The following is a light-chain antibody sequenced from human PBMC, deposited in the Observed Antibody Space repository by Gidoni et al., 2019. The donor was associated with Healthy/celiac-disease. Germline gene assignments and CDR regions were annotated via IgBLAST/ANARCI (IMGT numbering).Light chain of an antibody. CDR2: DVS. V-gene: IGLV2-14*01. J-gene: IGLJ1*01. CDR1: SSDVGGYNY. CDR3: SSYTSSSTRV. Sequence: QSALTQPASVSGSPGQSLTISCTGTSSDVGGYNYVSWYQQHPGKAPKLMIYDVSNRPSGVSNRFSGSKSGNTASLTISGFQAEDEADYYCSSYTSSSTRVFGTGTKVTVL.